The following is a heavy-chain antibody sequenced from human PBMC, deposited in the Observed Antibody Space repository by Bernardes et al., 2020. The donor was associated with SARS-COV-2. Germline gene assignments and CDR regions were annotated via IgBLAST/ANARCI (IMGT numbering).Heavy chain of an antibody. CDR2: ISGSGGST. CDR3: ATAEPQYYYYHGMDV. D-gene: IGHD1-26*01. CDR1: GFTFSSYA. Sequence: GGSLRLSCAASGFTFSSYAMSWVRQAPGKGLEWVSAISGSGGSTYYADSVKGRFTISRDNSKNTLYLQMNRLRAEDTAVYYCATAEPQYYYYHGMDVWGQGTTVTVSS. V-gene: IGHV3-23*01. J-gene: IGHJ6*02.